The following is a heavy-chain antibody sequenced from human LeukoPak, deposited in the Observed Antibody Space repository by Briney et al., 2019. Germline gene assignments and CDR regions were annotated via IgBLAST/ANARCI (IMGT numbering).Heavy chain of an antibody. CDR1: GGSISSGSYY. CDR3: AREALGYYYNSSAEEVDY. Sequence: SQTLSLTCTVSGGSISSGSYYWSWIGQPAGKGLEWIGRIYTSGSTNYNPSLKSRVTISVDTSKNQFSLKLSSVTAADTAVYYCAREALGYYYNSSAEEVDYWGQGTLVTVSS. V-gene: IGHV4-61*02. CDR2: IYTSGST. J-gene: IGHJ4*02. D-gene: IGHD3-22*01.